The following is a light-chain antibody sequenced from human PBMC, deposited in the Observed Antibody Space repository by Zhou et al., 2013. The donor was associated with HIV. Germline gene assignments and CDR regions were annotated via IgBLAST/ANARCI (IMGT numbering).Light chain of an antibody. CDR2: GTS. CDR3: QQYGTSLYT. Sequence: EIVLTQSPATLSLSPGERATLSCRASQSVSTSYLAWYQQKPGQAPRLLIYGTSSRATGIPDRFSGSGSGTDFTLTINRLEPEDFAVYYCQQYGTSLYTFGQGTKLEIK. J-gene: IGKJ2*01. V-gene: IGKV3-20*01. CDR1: QSVSTSY.